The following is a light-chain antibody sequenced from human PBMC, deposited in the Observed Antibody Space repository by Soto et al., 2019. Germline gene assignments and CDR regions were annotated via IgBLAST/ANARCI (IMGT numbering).Light chain of an antibody. V-gene: IGLV1-51*02. CDR2: ENN. CDR3: GTWDSSLTTYV. Sequence: QSVLTQPPSVSAAPGQTVTISCSGSSSNIGNNYVSWYQQLPGTAPKLLIYENNKRPSGIPDRVSGSKSGTSATLGITGLQTGDEADYYCGTWDSSLTTYVFGTGTKLTVL. J-gene: IGLJ1*01. CDR1: SSNIGNNY.